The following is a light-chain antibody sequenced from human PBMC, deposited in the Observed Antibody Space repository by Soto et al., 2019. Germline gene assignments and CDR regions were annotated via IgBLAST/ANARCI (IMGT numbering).Light chain of an antibody. CDR1: QSVSSN. V-gene: IGKV3-15*01. Sequence: RGRANLYKKTSQSVSSNLAWYQQKPGQAPRLLIYGASTRATGIPARFSGSGSGTEFTPTVSILHSAAFSVYLRKRYNNWCGWSFGPGTKVDIK. CDR3: KRYNNWCGWS. J-gene: IGKJ1*01. CDR2: GAS.